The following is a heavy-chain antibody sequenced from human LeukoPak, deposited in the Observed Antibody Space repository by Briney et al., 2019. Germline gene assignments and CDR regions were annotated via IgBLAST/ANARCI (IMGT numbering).Heavy chain of an antibody. CDR3: ARGPPYSRDFDY. V-gene: IGHV3-13*01. J-gene: IGHJ4*02. Sequence: GGSLRLSCAASGFTFSSYDMHWVRQATGKGLEWVSAIGTAGDTYYPGSVKGRFTISRENAKNSLYLQMNSLRAGDTAVYYCARGPPYSRDFDYWGQGTLVTVSS. D-gene: IGHD6-13*01. CDR1: GFTFSSYD. CDR2: IGTAGDT.